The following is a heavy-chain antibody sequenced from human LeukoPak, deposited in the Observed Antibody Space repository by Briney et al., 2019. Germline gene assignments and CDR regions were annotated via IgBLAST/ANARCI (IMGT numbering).Heavy chain of an antibody. CDR1: GFTFSSYA. D-gene: IGHD2-2*02. J-gene: IGHJ4*02. CDR3: AKVYCSSTSGYKGWFDYYFDY. Sequence: PGGSLRLSCAASGFTFSSYAMSWVRQAPGKGLEGVSAISGSGGSTYYADSVKGRFTISRDNSKNTLYLQMNSLRAEDTAVYYCAKVYCSSTSGYKGWFDYYFDYWGQGTLVTVSS. CDR2: ISGSGGST. V-gene: IGHV3-23*01.